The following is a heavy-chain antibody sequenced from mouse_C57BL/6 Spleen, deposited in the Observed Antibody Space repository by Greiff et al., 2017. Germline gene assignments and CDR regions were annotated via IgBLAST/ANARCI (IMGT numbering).Heavy chain of an antibody. D-gene: IGHD1-1*02. J-gene: IGHJ1*03. V-gene: IGHV8-8*01. CDR1: GFSLSTSGMG. Sequence: QVTLQVSGPGILQPSPSLSLTCSFSGFSLSTSGMGVGWIRQPSGQGLDWLAHIWWDDDKYYNPALKSRLTISKDTSKNQVFLKIANVDTADTATYYCARIRLWSSYWYFDVWGTGTTVTVSS. CDR3: ARIRLWSSYWYFDV. CDR2: IWWDDDK.